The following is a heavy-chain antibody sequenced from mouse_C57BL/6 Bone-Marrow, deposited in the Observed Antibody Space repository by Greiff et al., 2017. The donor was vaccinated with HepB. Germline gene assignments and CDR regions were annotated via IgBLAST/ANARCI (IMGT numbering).Heavy chain of an antibody. D-gene: IGHD1-1*01. Sequence: VQLKESGPELVKPGASVKIPCKASGYTFTDYNMDWVKQSHGKSLEWIGDINPNNGGTIYNQKFKGKATLTVDKSSSTAYMELRSLTSEDTAVYYCAREGYYYGSSSYFDVWGTGTTVTVSS. CDR3: AREGYYYGSSSYFDV. CDR1: GYTFTDYN. CDR2: INPNNGGT. J-gene: IGHJ1*03. V-gene: IGHV1-18*01.